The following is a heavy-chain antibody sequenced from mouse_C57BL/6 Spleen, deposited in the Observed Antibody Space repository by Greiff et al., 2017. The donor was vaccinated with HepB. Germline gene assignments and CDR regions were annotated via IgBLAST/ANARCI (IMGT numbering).Heavy chain of an antibody. CDR1: GYTFTSYG. D-gene: IGHD2-3*01. J-gene: IGHJ2*01. CDR2: IYPRSGNT. V-gene: IGHV1-81*01. CDR3: ARRGYDGYYGYFDY. Sequence: VQRVESGAELARPGASVKLSCKASGYTFTSYGISWVKQRTGQGLEWIGEIYPRSGNTYYNEKFKGKATLTADKSSSTAYMELRSLTSEDSAVYFCARRGYDGYYGYFDYWGQGTTLTVSS.